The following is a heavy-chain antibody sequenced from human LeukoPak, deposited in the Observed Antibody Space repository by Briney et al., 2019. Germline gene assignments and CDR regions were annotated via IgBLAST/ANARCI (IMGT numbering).Heavy chain of an antibody. Sequence: SETLSLTCTVSGGSVSSGSYYWSWIRQPPGKGPEWIGYIYYSGSTNYNPSLKSRVTISVDTSKNQFSLKLSSVTAADTAVYYCARAATVTTGDFDYWGQGTLVTVSS. CDR1: GGSVSSGSYY. V-gene: IGHV4-61*01. CDR2: IYYSGST. CDR3: ARAATVTTGDFDY. D-gene: IGHD4-17*01. J-gene: IGHJ4*02.